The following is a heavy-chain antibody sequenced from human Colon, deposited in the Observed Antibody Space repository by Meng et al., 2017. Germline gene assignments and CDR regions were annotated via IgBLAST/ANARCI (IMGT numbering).Heavy chain of an antibody. CDR1: VASVSVNSY. Sequence: VHWWGHGPGLLSPSVPLSLTCSVSVASVSVNSYWGWVRQPPGRGLEWIGQIDHRGSAYYRPSLNSRVTMSLDKSRNQFSLRLTSVTAADTAVYYCARHGGYYQDFWGQGTLVTVSS. J-gene: IGHJ4*02. CDR3: ARHGGYYQDF. V-gene: IGHV4-4*02. CDR2: IDHRGSA. D-gene: IGHD4-23*01.